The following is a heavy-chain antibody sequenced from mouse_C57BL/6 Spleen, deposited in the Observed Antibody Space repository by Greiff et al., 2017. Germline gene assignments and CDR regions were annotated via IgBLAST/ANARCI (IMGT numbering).Heavy chain of an antibody. D-gene: IGHD2-2*01. Sequence: EVQLQESGPGLVKPSQSLSLTCSVTGYSITSGYYWNWIRQFPGNKLEWMGYISYDGSNNYNPSLKNRISITRDTSKNQFFLKLNSVTTEDTATYYCARGSGYTGAMDYWGQGTSVTVSS. CDR3: ARGSGYTGAMDY. CDR1: GYSITSGYY. V-gene: IGHV3-6*01. J-gene: IGHJ4*01. CDR2: ISYDGSN.